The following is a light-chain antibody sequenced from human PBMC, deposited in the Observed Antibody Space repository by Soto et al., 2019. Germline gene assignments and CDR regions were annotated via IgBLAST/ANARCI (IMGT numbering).Light chain of an antibody. CDR1: ERLXSR. V-gene: IGKV3-15*01. CDR2: AAS. J-gene: IGKJ5*01. Sequence: ELTKSPSTLSVSPGERATLPCRASERLXSRLGWYHRKPGQAPKILXYAASTRDSGVPARLSGSASGTEFTLTVSSLQSDDIAAYFCQQYNNWTLKFGQGTRLEIK. CDR3: QQYNNWTLK.